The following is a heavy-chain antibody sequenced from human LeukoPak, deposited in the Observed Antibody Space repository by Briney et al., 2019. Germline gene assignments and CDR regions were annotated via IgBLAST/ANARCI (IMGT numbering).Heavy chain of an antibody. CDR3: ARAAYFDAPFYYYYYYYMDV. CDR1: GYTFTGYY. V-gene: IGHV1-2*02. CDR2: INPNSGGT. D-gene: IGHD2/OR15-2a*01. J-gene: IGHJ6*03. Sequence: ASVKVSCKASGYTFTGYYMHGVRQAPGQGLEGMGWINPNSGGTNYAQKFQGRVTMTRDTSISTAYMELSRLRSDDTAVYYCARAAYFDAPFYYYYYYYMDVWGKGTTVTVSS.